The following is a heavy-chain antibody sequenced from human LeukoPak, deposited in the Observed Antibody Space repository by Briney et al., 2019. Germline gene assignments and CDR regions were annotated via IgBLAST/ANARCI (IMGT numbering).Heavy chain of an antibody. CDR3: ARGIQLWLNWFDP. Sequence: PSETLSLTCTVSGGSISRSSYYWGWIRQTPGMGLEWIGSVSYSGNTDYNPSLKSRVTISVDTSKNLFSLRLTSVTAADTAVYYCARGIQLWLNWFDPWGQGTLVTVSS. D-gene: IGHD5-18*01. J-gene: IGHJ5*02. V-gene: IGHV4-39*07. CDR2: VSYSGNT. CDR1: GGSISRSSYY.